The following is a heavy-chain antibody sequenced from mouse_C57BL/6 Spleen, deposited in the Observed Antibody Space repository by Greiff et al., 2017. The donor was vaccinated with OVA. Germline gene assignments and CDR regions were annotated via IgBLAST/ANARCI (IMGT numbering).Heavy chain of an antibody. V-gene: IGHV1-69*01. CDR2: IDPSDSYT. D-gene: IGHD2-4*01. Sequence: QVQLKQPGAELVMPGASVKLSCKASGYTFTSYWMHWVKQRPGQGLEWIGEIDPSDSYTNYNQKFKGKSTLTVDKSSSTAYMQLSSLTSEDSAVYYCARGGYYDYETWFAYWGQGTLVTVSA. CDR1: GYTFTSYW. J-gene: IGHJ3*01. CDR3: ARGGYYDYETWFAY.